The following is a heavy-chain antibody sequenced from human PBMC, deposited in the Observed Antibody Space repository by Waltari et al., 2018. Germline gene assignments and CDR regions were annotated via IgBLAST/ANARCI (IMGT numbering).Heavy chain of an antibody. Sequence: EVQLLESGGGLVQPGGSLRLSCAASGFTFSSYAMSWVRQAPGKGLEWVSAISGSGGSTYYADSVKGRFTISRDNSKNTLYLQMNSLRAEDTAVYYCAKEGKEQLSKYYYYYYYMDVWGKGTTVTISS. V-gene: IGHV3-23*01. J-gene: IGHJ6*03. D-gene: IGHD5-18*01. CDR1: GFTFSSYA. CDR3: AKEGKEQLSKYYYYYYYMDV. CDR2: ISGSGGST.